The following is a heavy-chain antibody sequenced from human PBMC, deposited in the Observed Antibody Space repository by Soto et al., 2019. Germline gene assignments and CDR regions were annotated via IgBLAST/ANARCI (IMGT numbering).Heavy chain of an antibody. D-gene: IGHD6-13*01. CDR2: IYYSGST. V-gene: IGHV4-39*01. J-gene: IGHJ5*02. Sequence: PSETLSLTCTVSGGSISSSSYYWGWIRQPPGKGLEWIGSIYYSGSTYYNPSLKSRVTISVDTSKNQFSLKLSSVTAADTAVYYCARPIAAAEPLHWFDPWGQGTLVTVPS. CDR1: GGSISSSSYY. CDR3: ARPIAAAEPLHWFDP.